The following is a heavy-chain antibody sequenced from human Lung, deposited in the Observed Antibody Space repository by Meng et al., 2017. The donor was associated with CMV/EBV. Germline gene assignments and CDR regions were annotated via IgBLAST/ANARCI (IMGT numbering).Heavy chain of an antibody. CDR1: RGTFSSYA. CDR3: ARGSEESGYYYYYGMDV. Sequence: SXXVSXKASRGTFSSYAISWVRQAPGQGLEWMGGIIPIFGTANYAQKFQGRVTITTDESTSTAYMELSSLRSEDTAVYYCARGSEESGYYYYYGMDVWGQGNXVTVSS. J-gene: IGHJ6*02. CDR2: IIPIFGTA. D-gene: IGHD3-3*01. V-gene: IGHV1-69*05.